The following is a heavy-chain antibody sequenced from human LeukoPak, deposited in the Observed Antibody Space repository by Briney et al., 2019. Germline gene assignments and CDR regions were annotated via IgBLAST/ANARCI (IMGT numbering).Heavy chain of an antibody. V-gene: IGHV4-59*01. CDR2: INDRGST. CDR1: GGSFSGYY. J-gene: IGHJ6*02. CDR3: VRDSRYGSGWFEDGLDF. D-gene: IGHD6-13*01. Sequence: SETLSLTCAVYGGSFSGYYWSWIRQPPGQGLEWLGHINDRGSTNYNPSLQGRVTISIDTSKNHFSLKVNSVTAADTAVYYCVRDSRYGSGWFEDGLDFWGQGTTVTVSS.